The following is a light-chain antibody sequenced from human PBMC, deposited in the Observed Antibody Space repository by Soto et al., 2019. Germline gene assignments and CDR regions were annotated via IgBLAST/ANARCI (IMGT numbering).Light chain of an antibody. CDR2: GTS. CDR3: QQYGSSLFT. V-gene: IGKV3-20*01. J-gene: IGKJ3*01. CDR1: QTVRSNY. Sequence: EIVLTQSPGTLSSSPGETATLSCRASQTVRSNYLAWYQQKPGQAPRLLIYGTSKRATAIPDRFTGTGSGTDFTLTISRLEPEDFAVYYCQQYGSSLFTFGPGTKVDIK.